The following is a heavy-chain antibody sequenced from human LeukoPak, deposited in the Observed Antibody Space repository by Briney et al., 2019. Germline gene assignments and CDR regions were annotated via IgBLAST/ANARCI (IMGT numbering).Heavy chain of an antibody. CDR1: GFTFDDYA. CDR3: AKDIGSSWYGNYFDY. Sequence: GRSLRLSCAASGFTFDDYAMHWVRQAPGKGLEWVSGISWNSGSIGYADSVKGRFTISRDNAKNSPYLQMNSLRAEDMALYYCAKDIGSSWYGNYFDYWGQGTLVTVSS. D-gene: IGHD6-13*01. CDR2: ISWNSGSI. V-gene: IGHV3-9*03. J-gene: IGHJ4*02.